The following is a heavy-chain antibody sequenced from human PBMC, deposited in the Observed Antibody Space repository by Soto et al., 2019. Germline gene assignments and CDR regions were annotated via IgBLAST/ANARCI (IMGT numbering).Heavy chain of an antibody. CDR2: INHSGST. CDR1: GGSFSGYY. CDR3: ARVLDRDIVVVPAAILPDY. D-gene: IGHD2-2*01. J-gene: IGHJ4*02. Sequence: QVQLQQWGAGLLKPSETLSLTCAVYGGSFSGYYWSWIRQPPGKGLEWIGEINHSGSTNYNPSLKSRVTISVDTSKNQFSLKLSSVTAADTAVYYCARVLDRDIVVVPAAILPDYWGQGTLVTVSS. V-gene: IGHV4-34*01.